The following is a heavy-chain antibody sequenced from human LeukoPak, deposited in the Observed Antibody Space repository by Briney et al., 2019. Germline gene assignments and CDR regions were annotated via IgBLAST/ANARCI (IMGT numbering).Heavy chain of an antibody. Sequence: SETLSLTCAVYGGSFSGYYWSWIRQPPGKGLEWIGEINHSGSTNYNPSLKSRVTISVDTSKNQFSLKLSSVTAADTAVYYCARIPYSSSWYSNAFDIWGQGTMVTVSS. CDR3: ARIPYSSSWYSNAFDI. CDR1: GGSFSGYY. V-gene: IGHV4-34*01. J-gene: IGHJ3*02. CDR2: INHSGST. D-gene: IGHD6-13*01.